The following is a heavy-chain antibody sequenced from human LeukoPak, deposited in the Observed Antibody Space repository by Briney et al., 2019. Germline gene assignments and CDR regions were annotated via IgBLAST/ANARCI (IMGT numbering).Heavy chain of an antibody. D-gene: IGHD2-2*01. CDR3: ARDPSSYYYYGMDV. CDR1: GFTFSSYR. Sequence: GGSLRLSCAASGFTFSSYRMNWVRQAPGKGLEWVSSISSSSSYIYYADSVKGRFTISRDNAKNSLYLQMNSLRAEDTAVYYCARDPSSYYYYGMDVWGQGTTVTVSS. V-gene: IGHV3-21*01. CDR2: ISSSSSYI. J-gene: IGHJ6*02.